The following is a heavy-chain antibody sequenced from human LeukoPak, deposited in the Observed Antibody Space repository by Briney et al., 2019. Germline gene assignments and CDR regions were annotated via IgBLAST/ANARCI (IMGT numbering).Heavy chain of an antibody. J-gene: IGHJ3*02. D-gene: IGHD2-8*01. CDR3: AKDRENIVLMVYPFARAFDI. CDR2: ISGGGGST. CDR1: GFTFSSYA. Sequence: GGSLRLSCAASGFTFSSYAMSWVRQAPGKGLEWVSDISGGGGSTYYADSVKGRFTISRDNSKNTLYLQMNSLRAEDTAVYYCAKDRENIVLMVYPFARAFDIWGQGTMVTVSS. V-gene: IGHV3-23*01.